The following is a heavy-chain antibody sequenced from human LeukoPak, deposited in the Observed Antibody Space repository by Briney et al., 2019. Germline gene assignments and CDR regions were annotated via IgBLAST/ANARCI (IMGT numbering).Heavy chain of an antibody. CDR2: IYYSGST. J-gene: IGHJ6*02. Sequence: TPSETLSLTCNVSGGSISSYYWSWIRQPPGKGLEWIGYIYYSGSTNYNPSLKSRITISVDTSKIQFSLKLCSVTAAYTAVYYCARHSNDFWSGYPPFYFYYYGMHVWRQGTTVTVSS. CDR1: GGSISSYY. CDR3: ARHSNDFWSGYPPFYFYYYGMHV. D-gene: IGHD3-3*01. V-gene: IGHV4-59*08.